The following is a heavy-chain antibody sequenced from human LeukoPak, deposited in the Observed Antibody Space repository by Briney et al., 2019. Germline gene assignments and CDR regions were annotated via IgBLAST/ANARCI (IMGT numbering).Heavy chain of an antibody. CDR3: ARMGYYDFWSGYSKYPFDY. CDR2: INHSGST. V-gene: IGHV4-34*01. CDR1: GGSFSGYY. Sequence: SETLSLTCAVYGGSFSGYYWSWIRQPPGKGLEWIGEINHSGSTNYNPSLKSRVTISVDTSKTQFSLKLSSVTAADTAVYYCARMGYYDFWSGYSKYPFDYWGQGTLVIVSS. J-gene: IGHJ4*02. D-gene: IGHD3-3*01.